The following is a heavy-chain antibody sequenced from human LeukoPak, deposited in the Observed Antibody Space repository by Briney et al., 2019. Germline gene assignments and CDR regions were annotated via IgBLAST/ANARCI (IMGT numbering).Heavy chain of an antibody. Sequence: GAPVKVSCKAPENIFNRYDINWVRQATGQGLEWMGWTNPNSGNTGYAHKFQGRVTMTRTPSTSTAYMELSSLRSEDTAVYYCAFRYCTGGSCPSPFDYWGQGTLVTVSS. J-gene: IGHJ4*02. CDR1: ENIFNRYD. V-gene: IGHV1-8*01. CDR2: TNPNSGNT. D-gene: IGHD2-15*01. CDR3: AFRYCTGGSCPSPFDY.